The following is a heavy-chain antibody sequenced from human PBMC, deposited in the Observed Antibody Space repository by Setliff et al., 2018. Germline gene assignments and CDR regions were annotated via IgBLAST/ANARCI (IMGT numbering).Heavy chain of an antibody. CDR3: AKEPALSLTESIRRSYYDYALDV. CDR2: ISGHNGKT. CDR1: GYTFEYFG. J-gene: IGHJ6*02. Sequence: ASVKVSCKASGYTFEYFGISWVRQAPGQGLEWMGWISGHNGKTNIAQKFQGRLTMTTDTTTAYMELWSLTSDDTAIHFCAKEPALSLTESIRRSYYDYALDVWGQGTTVTVSS. D-gene: IGHD3-10*01. V-gene: IGHV1-18*01.